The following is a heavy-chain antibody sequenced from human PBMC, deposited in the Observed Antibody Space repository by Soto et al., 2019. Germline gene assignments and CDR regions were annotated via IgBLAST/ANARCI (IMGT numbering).Heavy chain of an antibody. CDR3: AKDSNDWSWDY. J-gene: IGHJ4*02. Sequence: GGSLRLSCAASGFTFNWFWMSWVRQAPGKGLEWVANINQDESEKYYVDPVKGRFTISRDNAKNSLYLQMNSLRVEDTAVYYCAKDSNDWSWDYWGQGILVTVSS. V-gene: IGHV3-7*01. CDR2: INQDESEK. CDR1: GFTFNWFW. D-gene: IGHD6-19*01.